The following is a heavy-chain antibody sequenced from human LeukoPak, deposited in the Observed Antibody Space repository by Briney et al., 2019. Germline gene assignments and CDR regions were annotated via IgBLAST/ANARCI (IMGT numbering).Heavy chain of an antibody. D-gene: IGHD6-19*01. J-gene: IGHJ4*02. Sequence: GGSLRLSCAASGFTFSYYEMIWVRQAPGKGLEWVSYITGGSTTKNYADSVKGRFTISRDNAKNSLYLQMNSLRAEDTAIYYCARDGDIAVASAPYYFDYWGQGILVTVSS. V-gene: IGHV3-48*03. CDR1: GFTFSYYE. CDR2: ITGGSTTK. CDR3: ARDGDIAVASAPYYFDY.